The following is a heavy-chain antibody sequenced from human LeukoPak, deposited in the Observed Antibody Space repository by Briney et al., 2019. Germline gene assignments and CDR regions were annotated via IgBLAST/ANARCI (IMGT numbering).Heavy chain of an antibody. J-gene: IGHJ5*02. CDR2: INPDGTKT. V-gene: IGHV3-7*01. CDR3: ATAPASVDSS. Sequence: GGSLRLPCAASGFTFTRFWLTWVRQSPGKGLEWVANINPDGTKTTYVDSVEGRFAISRDNAKNSVFLLMTSLRAEDTAMYYCATAPASVDSSWGQGTLVAVSS. D-gene: IGHD3-3*01. CDR1: GFTFTRFW.